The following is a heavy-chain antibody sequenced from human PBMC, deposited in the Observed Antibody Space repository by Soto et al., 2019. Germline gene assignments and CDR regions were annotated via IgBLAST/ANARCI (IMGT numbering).Heavy chain of an antibody. J-gene: IGHJ5*02. V-gene: IGHV2-5*02. CDR3: AHSQADILSGIEGWFDA. D-gene: IGHD3-9*01. CDR2: IYWDDDK. CDR1: GFSLSTSGVG. Sequence: QITLKESGPTLVNPTQPLTLTCTFSGFSLSTSGVGVGWIRQPPGKALEWLALIYWDDDKRYSPSLKSRLTIANDTSKNKVVRTKTNMDPVDTATYYCAHSQADILSGIEGWFDAWGQGTLVTVSS.